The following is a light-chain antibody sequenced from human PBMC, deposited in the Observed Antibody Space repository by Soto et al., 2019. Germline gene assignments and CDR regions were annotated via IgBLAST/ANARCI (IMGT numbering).Light chain of an antibody. CDR1: QSISSY. J-gene: IGKJ5*01. V-gene: IGKV1-39*01. CDR3: QQSYRTRIT. Sequence: DIQMTQSPSSLSASVGDRVTITCRASQSISSYLNWYQQKPGKAPKLLIYAASSLQSGVPSRFSGRVSGTDFTLTISSLQPEDFATYYSQQSYRTRITFGQGTRLDIK. CDR2: AAS.